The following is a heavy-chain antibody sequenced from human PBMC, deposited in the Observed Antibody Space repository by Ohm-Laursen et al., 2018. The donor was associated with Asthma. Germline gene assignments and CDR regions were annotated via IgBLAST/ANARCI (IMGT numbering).Heavy chain of an antibody. V-gene: IGHV3-21*01. Sequence: SLRLSCAASGFTFSIYSMNWVRQAPGKGLEWVSSISGSSSSIYYADPVKGRFTISRDNGRNSLYLQMYNLRAEDTALYYCARDRRSSSLYGMDVWGQGTTVTVSS. D-gene: IGHD6-13*01. CDR1: GFTFSIYS. CDR3: ARDRRSSSLYGMDV. CDR2: ISGSSSSI. J-gene: IGHJ6*02.